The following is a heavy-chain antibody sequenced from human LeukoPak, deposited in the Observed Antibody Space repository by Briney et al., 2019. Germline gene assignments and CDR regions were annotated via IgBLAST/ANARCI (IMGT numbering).Heavy chain of an antibody. CDR3: ARDEVAGTDYFDY. Sequence: PGGSLRLSCAASGFTFSSYWMSWGRQAPGKGLEWVANIKQDGSEKYYVDSVKGRFTISRDNAKNSLYLQMNSLRAEDTAVYYCARDEVAGTDYFDYWGQGTLVTVSS. CDR1: GFTFSSYW. CDR2: IKQDGSEK. J-gene: IGHJ4*02. V-gene: IGHV3-7*01. D-gene: IGHD6-19*01.